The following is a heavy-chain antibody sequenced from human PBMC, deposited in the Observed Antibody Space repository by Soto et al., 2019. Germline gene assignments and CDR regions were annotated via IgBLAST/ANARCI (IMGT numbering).Heavy chain of an antibody. Sequence: EVQLVESGGGLVQPGGSLRLSCAASGFTLSSAWMTWVRQAPGKGLEWVANIKEDGSERYYVHSVEGRFTVCRDNAKNSLYLQSDSLRAEDTAIYYCVRSYDFWGQGTQVTVSS. CDR2: IKEDGSER. CDR3: VRSYDF. J-gene: IGHJ4*02. CDR1: GFTLSSAW. V-gene: IGHV3-7*05.